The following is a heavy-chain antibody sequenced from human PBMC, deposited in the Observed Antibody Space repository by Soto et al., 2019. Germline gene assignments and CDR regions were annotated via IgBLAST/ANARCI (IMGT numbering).Heavy chain of an antibody. CDR2: TFSRGSA. V-gene: IGHV4-4*09. CDR3: AMHHPRTLVALEIPFDF. D-gene: IGHD2-15*01. CDR1: GDSIGNSH. Sequence: ETWCLTCTVSGDSIGNSHWSWIRQPRGKGLEWIGLTFSRGSATYNPSLKSRVTISVDTSKNQLSLKLTSVTAADTAVYFFAMHHPRTLVALEIPFDFWANGTLVTVSS. J-gene: IGHJ4*01.